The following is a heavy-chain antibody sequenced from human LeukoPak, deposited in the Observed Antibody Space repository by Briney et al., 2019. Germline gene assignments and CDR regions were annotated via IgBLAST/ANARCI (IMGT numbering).Heavy chain of an antibody. CDR1: GYTFTGYY. J-gene: IGHJ5*02. D-gene: IGHD6-13*01. CDR2: INPNSGGT. V-gene: IGHV1-2*02. CDR3: ARYLSSSWYNWFDP. Sequence: ASVKVSCKASGYTFTGYYMHWVRQAPGQGLEWMGWINPNSGGTNYAQKFQGRVTMTRDTSISTACMELSRLRSDDTAVYYCARYLSSSWYNWFDPWGQGTLVTVSS.